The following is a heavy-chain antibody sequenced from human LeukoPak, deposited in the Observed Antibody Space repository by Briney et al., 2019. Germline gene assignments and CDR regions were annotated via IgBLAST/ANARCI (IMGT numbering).Heavy chain of an antibody. V-gene: IGHV4-34*01. Sequence: SETLSLTCAVYTGSFSDYYWSWIRQPPGMGLEWIGKISHSGSTNYNPSLKSRVSTSVDTSKNQFSLKLSSLNAADTAVYYCARGVGYDILTGPGYFDLWGRGTLVTVSS. D-gene: IGHD3-9*01. J-gene: IGHJ2*01. CDR2: ISHSGST. CDR3: ARGVGYDILTGPGYFDL. CDR1: TGSFSDYY.